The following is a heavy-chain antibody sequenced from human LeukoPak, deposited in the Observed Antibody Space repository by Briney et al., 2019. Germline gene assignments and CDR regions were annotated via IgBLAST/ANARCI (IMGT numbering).Heavy chain of an antibody. CDR3: ARGPSSNWSGVDF. J-gene: IGHJ4*02. Sequence: GGSLRLSCAASGFSFSGHWMHWARQLPGKGRVWVSRISPTGSTTSYADSVKGRFTVARDNAKNTLYLQVNNLRAEDTAVYYCARGPSSNWSGVDFWGQGTLLTVSS. V-gene: IGHV3-74*01. CDR1: GFSFSGHW. D-gene: IGHD6-13*01. CDR2: ISPTGSTT.